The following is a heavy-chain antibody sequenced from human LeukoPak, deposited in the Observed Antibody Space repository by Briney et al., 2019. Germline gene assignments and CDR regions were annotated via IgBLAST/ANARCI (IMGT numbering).Heavy chain of an antibody. D-gene: IGHD3-22*01. CDR1: GFTFSSYA. CDR2: ISGSGGST. J-gene: IGHJ3*02. Sequence: GGSLRLSCAASGFTFSSYAMSWVRQAPGKGLERVSAISGSGGSTYYADSVKGRFTISRDNSKNTLYLQMNSLRAEDTAVYYCNRELAYYDSSGYYYPAFDIWGQGTMVTVSS. CDR3: NRELAYYDSSGYYYPAFDI. V-gene: IGHV3-23*01.